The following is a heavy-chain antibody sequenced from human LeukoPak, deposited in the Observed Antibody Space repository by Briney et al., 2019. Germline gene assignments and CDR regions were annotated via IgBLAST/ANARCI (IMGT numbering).Heavy chain of an antibody. J-gene: IGHJ4*02. CDR2: ITASGTAM. V-gene: IGHV3-48*02. CDR1: GFTFSSYS. D-gene: IGHD1-26*01. Sequence: GGSLRLSCAASGFTFSSYSMNWVREAPGKGLEWVSHITASGTAMFYADSVKGRFTISRDNAKNSLYLQMNSLRDEDTAVYYCASSGSYRFDYWGQGTLVTVSS. CDR3: ASSGSYRFDY.